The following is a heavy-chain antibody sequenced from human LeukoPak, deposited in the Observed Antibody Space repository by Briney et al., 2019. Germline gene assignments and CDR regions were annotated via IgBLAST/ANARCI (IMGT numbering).Heavy chain of an antibody. CDR1: GYTFTGSY. J-gene: IGHJ4*02. Sequence: ASVKVSCKASGYTFTGSYMHWVRHAPGQGLEWMVWINPNSGGTNYAQKFQGRVTMTRDTSISTAYMELSRLKSDDTAFYYCAKYYYDSYEGYYFDYWGQGTLVTVSS. V-gene: IGHV1-2*02. D-gene: IGHD3-22*01. CDR2: INPNSGGT. CDR3: AKYYYDSYEGYYFDY.